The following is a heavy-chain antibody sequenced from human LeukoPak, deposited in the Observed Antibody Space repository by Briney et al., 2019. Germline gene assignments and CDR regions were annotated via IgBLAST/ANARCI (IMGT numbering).Heavy chain of an antibody. Sequence: SETLSLTCTVSGGSISSYYWSWIRQPPGKGLEWIGYIYYSGSTNYNPSLKSRVTISVDTSKNQFSLKLSSVTAADTAVYYCARHEYSYGLGAFDIWGQGTMVTVSS. D-gene: IGHD5-18*01. CDR2: IYYSGST. V-gene: IGHV4-59*08. CDR1: GGSISSYY. J-gene: IGHJ3*02. CDR3: ARHEYSYGLGAFDI.